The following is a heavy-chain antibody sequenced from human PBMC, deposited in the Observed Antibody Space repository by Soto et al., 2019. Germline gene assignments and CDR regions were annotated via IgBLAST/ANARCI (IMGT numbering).Heavy chain of an antibody. J-gene: IGHJ4*02. D-gene: IGHD5-18*01. Sequence: GGSLRLSCAASGFTFSSYGMHWVRQAPGKGLEWVAVIWYDGSNKYYADSVKGRFTISRDNSKNTLYLQMNSLRAEDTAVYYCAKNRPTWIQLWSLDYWGQGTLVTVSS. CDR2: IWYDGSNK. CDR3: AKNRPTWIQLWSLDY. CDR1: GFTFSSYG. V-gene: IGHV3-33*06.